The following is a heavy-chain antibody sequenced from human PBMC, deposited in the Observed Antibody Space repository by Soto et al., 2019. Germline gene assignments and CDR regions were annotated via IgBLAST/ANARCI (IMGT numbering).Heavy chain of an antibody. CDR1: GFTFSSYG. V-gene: IGHV3-33*01. Sequence: PGGSLRLSCAASGFTFSSYGMHWVRQAPGKGLEWVAGIWYDGSNKYYADSVKGRFTISRVNSKNTLYLQMNSLRAEDTAVYYCARDRCYKGGHSYGMDVWGQGTTVTVSS. J-gene: IGHJ6*02. CDR3: ARDRCYKGGHSYGMDV. D-gene: IGHD2-2*02. CDR2: IWYDGSNK.